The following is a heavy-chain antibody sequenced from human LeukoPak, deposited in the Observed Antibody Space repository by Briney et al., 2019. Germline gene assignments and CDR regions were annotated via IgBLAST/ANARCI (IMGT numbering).Heavy chain of an antibody. J-gene: IGHJ4*02. D-gene: IGHD6-19*01. Sequence: SETLSLTCTVSGGSISSSSAYWGWIRQPPGKGLEWIGSIYYSKNTYYNPSLKSRVTMSVDTSKNHFSLKLGSVTAADTAVYYCARGNSSGWYGGFDYWGQGILVTVSS. CDR2: IYYSKNT. CDR3: ARGNSSGWYGGFDY. V-gene: IGHV4-39*07. CDR1: GGSISSSSAY.